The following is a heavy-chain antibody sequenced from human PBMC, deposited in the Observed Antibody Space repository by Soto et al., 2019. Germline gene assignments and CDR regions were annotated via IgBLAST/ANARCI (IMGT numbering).Heavy chain of an antibody. CDR3: AKDQGRYCSGGSCYSPDY. CDR1: GFTFSSYA. Sequence: GGSLRLSCAASGFTFSSYAMSWVRQAPGKGLEWVSAISGSGGSTYYADSVKGRFTISRDNSKNTLYLQMNSLRAEDTAVYYCAKDQGRYCSGGSCYSPDYWGQGTLVTVSS. CDR2: ISGSGGST. D-gene: IGHD2-15*01. V-gene: IGHV3-23*01. J-gene: IGHJ4*02.